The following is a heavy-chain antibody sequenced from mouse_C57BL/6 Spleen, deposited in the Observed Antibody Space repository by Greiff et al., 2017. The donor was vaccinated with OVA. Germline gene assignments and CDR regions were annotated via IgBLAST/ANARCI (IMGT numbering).Heavy chain of an antibody. Sequence: EVKLVESGPGLVKPSQSLSLTCPVTGYSITSGYYWNWIRQFPGNKLEWMGYISYDGSNNYNPSLKNRISITRDTSKNQFVLKLNSVTTEDTATYYCARDRGPYYYGSSYEDYYAMDYWGQGTSVTVSS. CDR2: ISYDGSN. CDR1: GYSITSGYY. D-gene: IGHD1-1*01. CDR3: ARDRGPYYYGSSYEDYYAMDY. V-gene: IGHV3-6*01. J-gene: IGHJ4*01.